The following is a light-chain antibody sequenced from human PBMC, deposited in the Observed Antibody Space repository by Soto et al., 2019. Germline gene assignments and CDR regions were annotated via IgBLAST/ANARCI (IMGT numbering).Light chain of an antibody. J-gene: IGKJ5*01. CDR2: LSS. CDR1: KSPRHSMGLTN. CDR3: TQALQTPPT. V-gene: IGKV2-28*01. Sequence: MVRTQSQLSLPSTPGGPPPISSSSSKSPRHSMGLTNLDWYLQKPGQSPHLLIYLSSIRASGVPDRFSGSGSGTDFTLKISRVEAEDVGVYYCTQALQTPPTFGQGTRLEIK.